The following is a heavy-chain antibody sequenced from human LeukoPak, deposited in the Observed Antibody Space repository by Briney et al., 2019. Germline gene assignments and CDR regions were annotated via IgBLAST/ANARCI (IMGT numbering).Heavy chain of an antibody. Sequence: GGSLILSCAASGFTFSSYSMNWVRQAPGKGLEWVSSISSSSSYIYYADSVKGRFTISRDNAENTLYLQMNSLRVDDTAVYYCATSRTFDYWGQGTLVTVPS. V-gene: IGHV3-21*01. CDR1: GFTFSSYS. CDR3: ATSRTFDY. J-gene: IGHJ4*02. CDR2: ISSSSSYI.